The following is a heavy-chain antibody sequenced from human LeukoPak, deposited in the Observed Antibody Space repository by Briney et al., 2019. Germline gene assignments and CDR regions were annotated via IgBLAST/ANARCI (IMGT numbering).Heavy chain of an antibody. D-gene: IGHD2-15*01. CDR1: GYTSTGYY. Sequence: ASVKVSCKASGYTSTGYYMHWVRQAPGQGLEWMGWINPNSGGTNYAQKFQGRVTMTRDTSISTAYMELSRLRSDDTAVYYCAKVVVAATTRGGSNWFDPWGQGTLVTVSS. CDR3: AKVVVAATTRGGSNWFDP. CDR2: INPNSGGT. V-gene: IGHV1-2*02. J-gene: IGHJ5*02.